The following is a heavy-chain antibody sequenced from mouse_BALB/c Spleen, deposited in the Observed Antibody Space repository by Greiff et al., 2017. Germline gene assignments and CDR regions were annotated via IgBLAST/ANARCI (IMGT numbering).Heavy chain of an antibody. J-gene: IGHJ2*01. V-gene: IGHV5-17*02. D-gene: IGHD2-1*01. Sequence: EVMLVESGGGLVQPGGSRKLSCAASGFTFSSFGMHWVRQAPEKGLEWVAYISSGSSTIYYADTVKGRFTISRDNPKNTLFLQMTSLRSEDTAMYYCARSGGGNYDFDYWGQGTTLTVSS. CDR2: ISSGSSTI. CDR1: GFTFSSFG. CDR3: ARSGGGNYDFDY.